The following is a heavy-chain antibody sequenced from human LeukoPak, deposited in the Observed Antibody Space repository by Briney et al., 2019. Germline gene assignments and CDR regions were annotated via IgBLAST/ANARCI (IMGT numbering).Heavy chain of an antibody. D-gene: IGHD4-17*01. J-gene: IGHJ1*01. CDR2: IYYSGST. CDR3: ARQGTVTTLWIQH. Sequence: PSETLSLTCTVSGGSISSSSYYWGWIRQPPGKGLEWIGSIYYSGSTYYNPSLKSRVTISVDTSKNQFSLKLSSVTAADTAVYYCARQGTVTTLWIQHWGQGTLVTVSS. V-gene: IGHV4-39*01. CDR1: GGSISSSSYY.